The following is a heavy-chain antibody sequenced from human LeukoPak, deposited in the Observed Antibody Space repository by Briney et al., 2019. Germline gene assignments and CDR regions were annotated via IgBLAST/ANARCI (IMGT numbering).Heavy chain of an antibody. V-gene: IGHV4-59*01. CDR3: ARHLSSGYFDAFDI. D-gene: IGHD3-22*01. CDR1: GGSISSYY. CDR2: IYYSGST. Sequence: SETLSLTCTVSGGSISSYYWSWIRQPPGKGLEWIGYIYYSGSTNYNPSLKSRVTISVDTSKNQFSLKLSSVTAADTAVYYCARHLSSGYFDAFDIWGQGTMVIVSS. J-gene: IGHJ3*02.